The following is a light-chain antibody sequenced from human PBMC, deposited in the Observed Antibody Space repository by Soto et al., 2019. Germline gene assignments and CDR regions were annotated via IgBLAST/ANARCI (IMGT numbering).Light chain of an antibody. V-gene: IGKV1-5*01. Sequence: DIQMTQSPSTLSASVGDRVTITCRASQSISTWLAWYQQKPGRAPKLLISDASSFEDGVPSRFSGSGSGTEFTLTISGLQPDDFASCYCQHYSFWTFGQGTKVEIK. CDR1: QSISTW. CDR3: QHYSFWT. J-gene: IGKJ1*01. CDR2: DAS.